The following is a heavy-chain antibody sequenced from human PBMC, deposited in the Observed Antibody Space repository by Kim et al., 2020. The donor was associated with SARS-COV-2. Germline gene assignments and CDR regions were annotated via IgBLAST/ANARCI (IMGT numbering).Heavy chain of an antibody. V-gene: IGHV3-33*01. Sequence: GGSLRLSCAASGFTFSSYGMHWVRQAPGKGLEWVAVIWYDGSNKYYADSVKGRFTISRDNSKNTLYLQMNSLRAEDTAVYYCARARIAWYYYYGMDVWGQGTTVTVSS. CDR1: GFTFSSYG. D-gene: IGHD2-15*01. CDR2: IWYDGSNK. CDR3: ARARIAWYYYYGMDV. J-gene: IGHJ6*02.